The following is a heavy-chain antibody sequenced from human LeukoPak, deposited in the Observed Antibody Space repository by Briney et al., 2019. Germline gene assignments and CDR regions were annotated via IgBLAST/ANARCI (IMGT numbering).Heavy chain of an antibody. V-gene: IGHV4-38-2*01. J-gene: IGHJ3*02. CDR1: GYSISSGYY. CDR2: IYHSGST. Sequence: PSETLSLTCAVSGYSISSGYYWGWIRQPPGKGLEWIGSIYHSGSTNYNPSLKSRVTISVDTSKNQFSLKLSSVTAADTAVYYCARGKIQLWRRVAFDIWGQGTMVTVSS. D-gene: IGHD5-18*01. CDR3: ARGKIQLWRRVAFDI.